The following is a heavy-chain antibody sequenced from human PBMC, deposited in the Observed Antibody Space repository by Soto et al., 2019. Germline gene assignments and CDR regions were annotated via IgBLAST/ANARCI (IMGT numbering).Heavy chain of an antibody. D-gene: IGHD4-17*01. CDR1: GYTFTSYD. Sequence: GASLKVSCKASGYTFTSYDINWVRQAPGQGLEWLGWVNANSGNTGSAQRFQGRVTMTRDTSISTAYMELNSLRSDDTAVYYCARVYGDVTHWGQGTLVTVSS. J-gene: IGHJ4*02. CDR3: ARVYGDVTH. V-gene: IGHV1-8*01. CDR2: VNANSGNT.